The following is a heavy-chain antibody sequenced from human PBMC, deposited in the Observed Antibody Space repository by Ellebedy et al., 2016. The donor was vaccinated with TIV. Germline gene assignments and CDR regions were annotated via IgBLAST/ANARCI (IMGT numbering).Heavy chain of an antibody. V-gene: IGHV1-2*02. CDR2: LNPNTGVT. CDR3: ARDFRQNWNDPTGVWFDP. J-gene: IGHJ5*02. D-gene: IGHD1-1*01. CDR1: GYTFADYY. Sequence: AASVKVSCKPSGYTFADYYIHWVRQAPGQGLEWMGWLNPNTGVTHYAQNFQGRVTMTHNTSISASYMELNILMSDDTAIYYCARDFRQNWNDPTGVWFDPWGQGTLVTVSS.